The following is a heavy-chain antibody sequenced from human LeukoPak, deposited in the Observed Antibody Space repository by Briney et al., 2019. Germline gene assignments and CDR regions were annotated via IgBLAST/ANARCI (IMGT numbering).Heavy chain of an antibody. Sequence: GGSLRLSCAASGFPFSSYAMSWVRQAPGKGPEWVSAISGSCGSTYYADSVKGRFPISRDNSKNTLYLQMNSLRAEDTAVYYCAKSTTVTTIDGYWGQGTLVTVSS. CDR3: AKSTTVTTIDGY. CDR1: GFPFSSYA. J-gene: IGHJ4*02. CDR2: ISGSCGST. D-gene: IGHD4-17*01. V-gene: IGHV3-23*01.